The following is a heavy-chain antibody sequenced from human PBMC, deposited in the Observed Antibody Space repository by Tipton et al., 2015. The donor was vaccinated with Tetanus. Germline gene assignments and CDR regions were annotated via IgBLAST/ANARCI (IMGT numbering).Heavy chain of an antibody. J-gene: IGHJ4*02. CDR3: AECTMVTACSY. CDR2: IYYSGST. D-gene: IGHD3-10*01. CDR1: GGSISSSSYY. Sequence: LRLSCTVSGGSISSSSYYWGWIRQPPGKGLEWIGSIYYSGSTYYNPSLKSRVTISVDTSKNQFSLKLSSVTAADTAVYYCAECTMVTACSYWGQGTLVTVSS. V-gene: IGHV4-39*01.